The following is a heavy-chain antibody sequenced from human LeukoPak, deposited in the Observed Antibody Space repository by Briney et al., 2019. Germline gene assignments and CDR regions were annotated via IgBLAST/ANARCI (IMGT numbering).Heavy chain of an antibody. V-gene: IGHV3-64*01. D-gene: IGHD5-12*01. J-gene: IGHJ4*02. CDR1: GFTFSSYA. CDR2: ISSNGGST. CDR3: ARRPGGYDSYCFDY. Sequence: GGSLRLSCAASGFTFSSYAMHWVRQAPGKGLEYVSAISSNGGSTYYANSVKGRFTISRDNSKNTLYLQMGSLRAEDMAVYYCARRPGGYDSYCFDYWGQGTLVTVSS.